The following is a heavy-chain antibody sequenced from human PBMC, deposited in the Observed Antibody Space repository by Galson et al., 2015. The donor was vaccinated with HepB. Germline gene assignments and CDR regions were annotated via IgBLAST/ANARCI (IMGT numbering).Heavy chain of an antibody. J-gene: IGHJ4*02. Sequence: SLRLSCAASGFTFSCCAMTWVRQTPGKGLEWVAVISYDGSNKYYADSVKGRFTISRDNSKNTLYLQMNSLRAEDTAVYYCARERVYSYGSFDYWGQGTLVTVSS. CDR3: ARERVYSYGSFDY. CDR1: GFTFSCCA. CDR2: ISYDGSNK. D-gene: IGHD5-18*01. V-gene: IGHV3-30*04.